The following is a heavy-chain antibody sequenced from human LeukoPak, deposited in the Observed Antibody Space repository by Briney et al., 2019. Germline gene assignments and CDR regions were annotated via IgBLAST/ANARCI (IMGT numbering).Heavy chain of an antibody. D-gene: IGHD3-22*01. J-gene: IGHJ4*02. CDR1: GFTVSSNY. CDR3: ARDAGDSSGYFYFDY. V-gene: IGHV3-53*01. CDR2: IYSGGSS. Sequence: GGSLRLSCAASGFTVSSNYMSWVRQAPGKGLEWVSVIYSGGSSYYADSVKGRFTISRDNSKNTLYLQMNSLRAEDTAVYYCARDAGDSSGYFYFDYWGQGTLSPSPQ.